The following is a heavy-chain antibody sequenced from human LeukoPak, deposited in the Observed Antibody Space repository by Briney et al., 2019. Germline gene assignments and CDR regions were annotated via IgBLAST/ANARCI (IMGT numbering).Heavy chain of an antibody. Sequence: ASVKVSCKASGYTFTSYYIHWVRQAPGQGLEWMGIINPSGGSTTYAQKFQGRVAMTRDTSTSRVYMEVSSLRSEDTAVYYCARAYSSSDEFDYWGQGTLVTVSS. CDR3: ARAYSSSDEFDY. V-gene: IGHV1-46*01. D-gene: IGHD6-13*01. CDR2: INPSGGST. J-gene: IGHJ4*02. CDR1: GYTFTSYY.